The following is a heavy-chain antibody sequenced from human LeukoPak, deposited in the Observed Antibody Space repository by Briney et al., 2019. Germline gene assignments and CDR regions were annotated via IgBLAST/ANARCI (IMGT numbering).Heavy chain of an antibody. V-gene: IGHV3-7*03. D-gene: IGHD1-1*01. CDR1: GFTFRSYW. J-gene: IGHJ4*02. Sequence: GGSLRLSCAASGFTFRSYWMRWVRQAPGKGLEWVANIKQDGSEKNYVDSVKGRFTISRDNAKNSLYLQMNSLRAEDTAVYYCARELHVERDDYWGQGTLVTVSS. CDR3: ARELHVERDDY. CDR2: IKQDGSEK.